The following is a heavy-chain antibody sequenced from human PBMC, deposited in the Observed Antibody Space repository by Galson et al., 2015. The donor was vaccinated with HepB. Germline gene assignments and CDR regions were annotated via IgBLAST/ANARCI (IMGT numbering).Heavy chain of an antibody. J-gene: IGHJ3*02. CDR1: GFSLSTSGVG. D-gene: IGHD5-18*01. Sequence: PALVKPTQTLTLTCTFSGFSLSTSGVGVGWIRQPPGKALEWLALIYWDDDKRYSPSLKSRLTITKDTSKNQVVLTMTNMDPVDTATYYCAHRPSPLDTRGAFDIWGQGTMVTVSS. CDR3: AHRPSPLDTRGAFDI. CDR2: IYWDDDK. V-gene: IGHV2-5*02.